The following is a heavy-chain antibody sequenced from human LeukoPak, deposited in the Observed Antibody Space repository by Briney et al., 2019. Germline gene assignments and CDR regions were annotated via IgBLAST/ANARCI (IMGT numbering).Heavy chain of an antibody. CDR3: ARDDSSGYFSVY. CDR1: GGSISSGGYY. Sequence: PSQTLSLTCTVSGGSISSGGYYWSWIRQHPGKGLEWIGYIYYSGSTYYSPSPKSRVTISIDTSKNQFSLMLSSVTAADTAVYYCARDDSSGYFSVYWGQGTLVTVSS. V-gene: IGHV4-31*03. J-gene: IGHJ4*02. D-gene: IGHD3-22*01. CDR2: IYYSGST.